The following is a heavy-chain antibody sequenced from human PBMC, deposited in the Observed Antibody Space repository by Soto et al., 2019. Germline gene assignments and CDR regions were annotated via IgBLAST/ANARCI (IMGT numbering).Heavy chain of an antibody. Sequence: QVQLHESGPGLVKPSETLSLTCTVSGDSISSHYWSWIRQPPGKGLEWIGHIYHSGGTRYNPSLRSRVTISVDTSKNQFSLKLRSVTAADTAVYYCAKNVAVAGFCLDPWGQAILVTVSS. D-gene: IGHD6-19*01. V-gene: IGHV4-59*11. CDR3: AKNVAVAGFCLDP. CDR2: IYHSGGT. CDR1: GDSISSHY. J-gene: IGHJ5*02.